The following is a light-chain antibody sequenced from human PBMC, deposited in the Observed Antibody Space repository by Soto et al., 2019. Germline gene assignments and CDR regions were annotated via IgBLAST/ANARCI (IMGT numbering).Light chain of an antibody. J-gene: IGLJ3*02. V-gene: IGLV2-14*01. CDR3: SSYTSSSTLV. CDR1: SSDVGVYNY. CDR2: EVS. Sequence: QSVLPQPASVSGSPGQSITISCTGTSSDVGVYNYVSWYQQHPGKAPKLMIYEVSNRPSGVSNRFSGSKSGNTASLTISGLQAEDEADYYCSSYTSSSTLVFGGGTKLTVL.